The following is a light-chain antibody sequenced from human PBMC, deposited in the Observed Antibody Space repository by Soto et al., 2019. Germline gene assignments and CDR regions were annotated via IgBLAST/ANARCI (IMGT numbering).Light chain of an antibody. CDR2: DVT. CDR1: SNDVGGYNY. V-gene: IGLV2-14*01. J-gene: IGLJ3*02. CDR3: TSYTSVSTVV. Sequence: QSALTQPASVSGSPGQSITISCTGTSNDVGGYNYVSWYQQHPGKAPKLLIYDVTTRPSGVSSRFSGSKSGNTASLTISGLQTEDEAGYYCTSYTSVSTVVFGGGTKLTVL.